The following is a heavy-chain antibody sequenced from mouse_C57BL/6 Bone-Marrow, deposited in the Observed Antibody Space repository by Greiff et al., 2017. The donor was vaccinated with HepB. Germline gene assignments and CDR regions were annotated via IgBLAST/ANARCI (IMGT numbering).Heavy chain of an antibody. CDR2: INPSNGGT. D-gene: IGHD1-1*01. J-gene: IGHJ1*03. CDR1: GYTFTSYW. V-gene: IGHV1-53*01. Sequence: QVQLQQSGTELVKPGASVKLSCKASGYTFTSYWMHWVKQRPGQGLEWIGNINPSNGGTNYNEKFKSKATLTVDKSSSTAYMQLSSLTSEDSAVYYCARNPFYYYGSRWYFDVWGTGTTVTVSS. CDR3: ARNPFYYYGSRWYFDV.